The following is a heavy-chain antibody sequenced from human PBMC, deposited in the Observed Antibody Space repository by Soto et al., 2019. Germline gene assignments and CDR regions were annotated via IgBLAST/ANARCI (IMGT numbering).Heavy chain of an antibody. V-gene: IGHV4-34*01. D-gene: IGHD2-8*02. Sequence: SETLSLTCTVYGGSFSGYYWTWIRQPPGTGLEWIGEINHSGSTNYNPSLKSRVTISVDTSKNQFSLKLTSVTAADTAVYYCARDKITGLFDYSGQGTLVTVSS. J-gene: IGHJ4*02. CDR1: GGSFSGYY. CDR2: INHSGST. CDR3: ARDKITGLFDY.